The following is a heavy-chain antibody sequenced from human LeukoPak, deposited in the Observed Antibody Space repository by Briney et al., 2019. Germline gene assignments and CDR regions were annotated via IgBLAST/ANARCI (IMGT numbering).Heavy chain of an antibody. V-gene: IGHV3-48*03. CDR2: ISSSGRTI. Sequence: GGSLRLSCAASGFTFSSYEMNWVRQAPGKGLEWVSYISSSGRTIYYADSLKGRFTISRDNAKNSLYLQMNSLRAEDTAVYYAHGGSSWYVGAFDIWGQGTMVTVSS. CDR1: GFTFSSYE. J-gene: IGHJ3*02. CDR3: HGGSSWYVGAFDI. D-gene: IGHD6-13*01.